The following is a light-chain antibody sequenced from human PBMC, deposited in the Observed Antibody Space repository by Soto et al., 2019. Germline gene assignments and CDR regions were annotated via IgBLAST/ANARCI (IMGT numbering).Light chain of an antibody. Sequence: QSVLTQPRSVSGSPGQSVTISCTGTSSDVGGYNYVSWYQQHPGKAPKLMIYDVSKRPSGVPDRFSGSKSGNTASLTISGLQAEDEADYSSCSYTCSYSNYVFVTVTKVTV. CDR3: CSYTCSYSNYV. CDR1: SSDVGGYNY. J-gene: IGLJ1*01. V-gene: IGLV2-11*01. CDR2: DVS.